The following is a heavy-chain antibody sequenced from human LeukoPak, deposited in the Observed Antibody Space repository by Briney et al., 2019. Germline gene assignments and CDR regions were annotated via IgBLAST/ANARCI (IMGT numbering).Heavy chain of an antibody. Sequence: HGESLNSSCQAPGSRSTSYLISWVRQMPAKGLEWMGFIYPSESDTSSSPSFQREVTISADKSISTAYLQWSNLKASDSAMYYCARQDDILAFVYWVRGTQV. CDR1: GSRSTSYL. CDR2: IYPSESDT. CDR3: ARQDDILAFVY. D-gene: IGHD3-9*01. V-gene: IGHV5-51*01. J-gene: IGHJ4*02.